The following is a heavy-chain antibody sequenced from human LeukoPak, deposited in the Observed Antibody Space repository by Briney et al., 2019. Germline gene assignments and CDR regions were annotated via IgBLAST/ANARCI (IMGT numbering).Heavy chain of an antibody. V-gene: IGHV1-46*01. J-gene: IGHJ4*02. D-gene: IGHD2-15*01. Sequence: ASVKVSCKASGYTFTSYYMHWARQAPGQGLEWMGIIDPSGGSTSYAQKFQGRVTMTRDTSTSTVYMELSSLRSEDTAVYYCAREEVVVAATLNQRTFSLFDYWGQGTLVTVSS. CDR3: AREEVVVAATLNQRTFSLFDY. CDR2: IDPSGGST. CDR1: GYTFTSYY.